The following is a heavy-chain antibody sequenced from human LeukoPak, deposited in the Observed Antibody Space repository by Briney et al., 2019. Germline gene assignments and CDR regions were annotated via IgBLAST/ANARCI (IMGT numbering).Heavy chain of an antibody. V-gene: IGHV1-2*02. CDR2: INPNSGVT. CDR1: GYTFTGYY. CDR3: ARGWITMTPYYYYMDV. J-gene: IGHJ6*03. Sequence: ASVKVSCKASGYTFTGYYIHWVRQAPGQGLEWMGWINPNSGVTHYPQKFQGRVTMTRNTSISTAYMELSSLRSEDTAVYYCARGWITMTPYYYYMDVWGKGTTVTISS. D-gene: IGHD3-22*01.